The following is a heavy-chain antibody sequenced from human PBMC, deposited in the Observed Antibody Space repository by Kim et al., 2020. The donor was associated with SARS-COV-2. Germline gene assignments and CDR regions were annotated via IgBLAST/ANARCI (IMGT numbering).Heavy chain of an antibody. CDR3: GRLEYDIGGYYWFDS. Sequence: SETLSLTCGVSGGSISSGTWWSWGRQPPGKGLGWSGEISHSGNNNYNPSLRSRVTIAVAKSKKQFSLRRNSLTAEDTAVYYWGRLEYDIGGYYWFDSGS. J-gene: IGHJ5*01. V-gene: IGHV4-4*02. CDR1: GGSISSGTW. D-gene: IGHD1-26*01. CDR2: ISHSGNN.